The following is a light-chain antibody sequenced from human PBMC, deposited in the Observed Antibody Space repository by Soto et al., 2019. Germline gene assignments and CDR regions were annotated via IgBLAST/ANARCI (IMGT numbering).Light chain of an antibody. CDR2: DAS. CDR3: QQYDNLPIT. CDR1: QDISNY. J-gene: IGKJ5*01. Sequence: DIQMTQSPSSLSASVGDRVTITCQASQDISNYLNWYQQKPGKAPKLLIHDASSLETGVPSRFSGSGSGTDFAFTISNLQPEDIATYYCQQYDNLPITFGQGTRLEIK. V-gene: IGKV1-33*01.